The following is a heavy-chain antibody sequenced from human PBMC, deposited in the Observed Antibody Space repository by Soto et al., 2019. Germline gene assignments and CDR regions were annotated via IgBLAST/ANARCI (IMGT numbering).Heavy chain of an antibody. CDR3: ARIADSSWGYFDY. J-gene: IGHJ4*02. Sequence: SGPTLVNPTQTLTLTCTFSGFSLSTSGICVSWIRQPPGKALEWLALIDWDDDKYYSTPLKTRLTISKGTSKNQVVLTMTNMDPGDTATYYCARIADSSWGYFDYLGQGTLVTVSS. CDR1: GFSLSTSGIC. V-gene: IGHV2-70*01. D-gene: IGHD3-22*01. CDR2: IDWDDDK.